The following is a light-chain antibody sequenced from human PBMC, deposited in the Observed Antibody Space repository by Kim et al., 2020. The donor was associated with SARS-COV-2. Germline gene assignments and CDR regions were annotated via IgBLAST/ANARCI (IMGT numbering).Light chain of an antibody. V-gene: IGLV6-57*04. Sequence: NFMLTQPHSVSESPGKTVTISCTRSSGSIDDNYVQWYQQRPGGVPTTVIYEDDQRPSGVSDRFSGSIDNSSNSASLTISGLRTEGEADYYCQSYNRDNVLFGGGTKVTVL. CDR1: SGSIDDNY. CDR3: QSYNRDNVL. J-gene: IGLJ2*01. CDR2: EDD.